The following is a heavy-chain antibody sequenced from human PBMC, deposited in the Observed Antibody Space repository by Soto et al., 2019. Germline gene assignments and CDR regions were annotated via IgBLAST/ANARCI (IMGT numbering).Heavy chain of an antibody. CDR2: ISVNNGYT. D-gene: IGHD2-2*01. CDR1: GYTFSSHA. V-gene: IGHV1-18*01. CDR3: ARGLVVYATPVYYKY. J-gene: IGHJ4*02. Sequence: QVQLVQSGAEVKTPGASVKVSCKASGYTFSSHAITWVRQAPGEGLEWMGWISVNNGYTNYAQKFQGRLTMTTDTSTSTVHMELRSLGSDDTAVYYCARGLVVYATPVYYKYWGQGTLVTVSS.